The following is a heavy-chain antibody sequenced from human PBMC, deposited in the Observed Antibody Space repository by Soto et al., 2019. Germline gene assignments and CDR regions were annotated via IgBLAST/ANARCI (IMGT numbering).Heavy chain of an antibody. CDR3: ARLRPAAIRLYYYYYMDV. J-gene: IGHJ6*03. CDR2: VFYGGNT. V-gene: IGHV4-39*01. Sequence: PSETLSLTCTVSDGSISSSNYYWDWLRQPPGKGLEWIGCVFYGGNTYYNPSLKIRITMSVDTSKNQFSLQLSSVTAADTAVYYCARLRPAAIRLYYYYYMDVWGKGTTVTVSS. CDR1: DGSISSSNYY. D-gene: IGHD2-2*01.